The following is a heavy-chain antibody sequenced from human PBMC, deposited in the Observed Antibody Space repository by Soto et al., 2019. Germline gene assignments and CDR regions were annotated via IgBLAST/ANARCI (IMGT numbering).Heavy chain of an antibody. CDR1: GYTFTSYG. CDR3: ARGPILRYFDWFPGYNWFDP. Sequence: ASVKVSCKASGYTFTSYGISWVRQAPRQGLEWMGWISAYNGNTNYAQKLQGRVTMTTDTSTSTAYMELRSLRSDDTAVYYCARGPILRYFDWFPGYNWFDPWGQGTLVTVSS. J-gene: IGHJ5*02. CDR2: ISAYNGNT. V-gene: IGHV1-18*01. D-gene: IGHD3-9*01.